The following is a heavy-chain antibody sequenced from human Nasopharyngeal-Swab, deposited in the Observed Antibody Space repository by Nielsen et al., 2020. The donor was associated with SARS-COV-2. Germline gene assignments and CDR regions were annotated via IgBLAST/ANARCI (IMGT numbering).Heavy chain of an antibody. V-gene: IGHV1-58*02. J-gene: IGHJ4*02. D-gene: IGHD6-13*01. Sequence: SVKVSCKASGFTFIRSAMQWVRHARGQRLEWIGWIVIGSDNTKYARKFQERVTITRDMSTSTAYMELSSLRSEDTAVYYCAAGRYSSSWYSGIDYWGQGTLVTVSS. CDR3: AAGRYSSSWYSGIDY. CDR2: IVIGSDNT. CDR1: GFTFIRSA.